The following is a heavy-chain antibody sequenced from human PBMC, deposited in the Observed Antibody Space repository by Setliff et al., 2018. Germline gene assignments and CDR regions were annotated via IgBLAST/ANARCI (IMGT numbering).Heavy chain of an antibody. J-gene: IGHJ3*02. Sequence: GSLRLSCAASGFTFSAHWMHWVRQAPGKGLVWVSGIAGSGDSTYYADAVKGRFTISRDNSKNTLYLQMNSLRAEDTALYYCAKDLKGTVPDAFDIWGQGTMVTVSS. V-gene: IGHV3-23*01. D-gene: IGHD1-1*01. CDR2: IAGSGDST. CDR1: GFTFSAHW. CDR3: AKDLKGTVPDAFDI.